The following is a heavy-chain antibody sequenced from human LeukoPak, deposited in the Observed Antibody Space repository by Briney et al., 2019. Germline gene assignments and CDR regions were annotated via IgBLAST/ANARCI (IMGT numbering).Heavy chain of an antibody. CDR2: IWYDGSNK. CDR3: ARARYSSGSYYFDY. D-gene: IGHD6-19*01. CDR1: GFTFSSYG. Sequence: GSLRLSCAASGFTFSSYGMHWVRQAPGKGLEWVAVIWYDGSNKYYADSVKGRFTISRDNSKNTLYLQMNSLRAEDTAVYYCARARYSSGSYYFDYWGQGTLVTVSS. J-gene: IGHJ4*02. V-gene: IGHV3-33*08.